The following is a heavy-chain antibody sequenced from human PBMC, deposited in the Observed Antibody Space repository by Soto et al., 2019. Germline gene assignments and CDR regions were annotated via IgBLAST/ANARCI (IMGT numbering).Heavy chain of an antibody. CDR3: AKVFGSYYFDH. CDR1: GVTLITYG. J-gene: IGHJ4*01. CDR2: IIGSGVST. D-gene: IGHD3-10*01. V-gene: IGHV3-23*01. Sequence: PXGSRRRSCAPAGVTLITYGRRRGRQTPGKGLEWVSAIIGSGVSTHYADSVKGRFTISRDNSKNTLYLQMNSLRAEDTAVYYCAKVFGSYYFDHWGQGTLVTVSS.